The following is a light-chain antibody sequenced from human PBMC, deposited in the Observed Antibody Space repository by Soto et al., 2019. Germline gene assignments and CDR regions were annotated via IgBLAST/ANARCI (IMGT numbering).Light chain of an antibody. CDR1: SSDVGGYDY. Sequence: QSVLTQVASVSGSPGQSITISCTGTSSDVGGYDYVSWYQQHPGKAPKLMIYNVNYRPSGVSDRFSGSKSGDTASLTISGLQAEDEANYYCSSYTNTNTVAFGGGTKLTVL. CDR3: SSYTNTNTVA. V-gene: IGLV2-14*03. J-gene: IGLJ2*01. CDR2: NVN.